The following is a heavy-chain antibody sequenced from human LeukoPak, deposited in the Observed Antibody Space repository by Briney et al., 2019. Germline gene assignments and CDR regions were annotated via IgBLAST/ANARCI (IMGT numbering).Heavy chain of an antibody. J-gene: IGHJ4*02. D-gene: IGHD3-22*01. Sequence: GGSLRLSCAASGFTFSDYSMNWVRQAPGKGLEWVSYISSSGSTIYYADSVKGRFTISRDNAKNSLYLQMNSLRAEDTAVYYCARDLNLYDSSGYYPRWGQGTLVTVSS. CDR1: GFTFSDYS. V-gene: IGHV3-48*04. CDR3: ARDLNLYDSSGYYPR. CDR2: ISSSGSTI.